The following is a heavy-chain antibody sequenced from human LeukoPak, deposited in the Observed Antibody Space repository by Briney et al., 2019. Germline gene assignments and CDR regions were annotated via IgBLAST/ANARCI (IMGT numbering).Heavy chain of an antibody. CDR3: ARERQQLTDY. CDR2: ISNDGSNK. D-gene: IGHD6-13*01. V-gene: IGHV3-30-3*01. Sequence: GRSLRLSCAASGFTFSSYAMHWVRQGPGKGLEWVAVISNDGSNKHHADSVKGRFTISRDNSKNTLYLQMNSLRSEDTAVYYCARERQQLTDYWGQGTLVTVSS. CDR1: GFTFSSYA. J-gene: IGHJ4*02.